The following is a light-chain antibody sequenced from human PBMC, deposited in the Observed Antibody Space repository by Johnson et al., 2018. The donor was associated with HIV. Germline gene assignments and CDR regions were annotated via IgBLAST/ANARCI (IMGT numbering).Light chain of an antibody. J-gene: IGLJ1*01. CDR1: SSNIGNNY. Sequence: QSVLTQPPSVSAAPGQKVTISCSGSSSNIGNNYVSWYQQLPGTAPKLLIYENNKRPSGIPDRFSGSKSGTSATLGLTGLPTGDEADYYCGTWDSSLRGYVFGTGTKVTVL. CDR3: GTWDSSLRGYV. V-gene: IGLV1-51*02. CDR2: ENN.